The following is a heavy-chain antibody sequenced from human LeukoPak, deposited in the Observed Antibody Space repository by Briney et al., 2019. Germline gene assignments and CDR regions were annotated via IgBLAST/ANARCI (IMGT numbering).Heavy chain of an antibody. J-gene: IGHJ4*02. Sequence: SETLSLTCTVSGGSISSGDYYWSWIRQPPGKGLEWVGYIYYSGSTYYNPSLKSRVTISVDTSDNQFSLKLSSVTAADTAVYYCARYVVYGSGKYYFDYWGQGTLVTVSS. D-gene: IGHD3-10*01. V-gene: IGHV4-30-4*01. CDR1: GGSISSGDYY. CDR2: IYYSGST. CDR3: ARYVVYGSGKYYFDY.